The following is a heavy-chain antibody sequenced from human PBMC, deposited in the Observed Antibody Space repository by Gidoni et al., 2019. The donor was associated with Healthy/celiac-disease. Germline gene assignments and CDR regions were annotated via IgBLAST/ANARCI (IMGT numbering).Heavy chain of an antibody. Sequence: QVQLQESGPGLVKPSETLSLTCTVSGGSISSYYWSWIRQPPGKGLEWIGYIYYSGSTNYNPSLKSRVTISVDTSKNQFSLKLSSVTAADTAVYYCARPRGSSSWYWYFDLWGRGTLVTVSS. V-gene: IGHV4-59*08. D-gene: IGHD6-13*01. J-gene: IGHJ2*01. CDR2: IYYSGST. CDR3: ARPRGSSSWYWYFDL. CDR1: GGSISSYY.